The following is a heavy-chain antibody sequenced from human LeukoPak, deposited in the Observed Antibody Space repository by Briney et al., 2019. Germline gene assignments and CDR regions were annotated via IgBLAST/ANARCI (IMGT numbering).Heavy chain of an antibody. Sequence: SETLSLTCTVSGGSISSYYWSWIRQPPGKGLEWIGYIYYSGSTNYNPSLKSRVTISVDTPKNQFSLKLSSVTAADTAVYYCARAPPIAAAGGVDSWGQGTLVTVSS. V-gene: IGHV4-59*01. CDR1: GGSISSYY. D-gene: IGHD6-13*01. CDR2: IYYSGST. J-gene: IGHJ4*02. CDR3: ARAPPIAAAGGVDS.